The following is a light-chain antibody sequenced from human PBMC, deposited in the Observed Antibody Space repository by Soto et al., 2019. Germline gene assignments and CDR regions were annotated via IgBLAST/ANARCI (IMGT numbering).Light chain of an antibody. V-gene: IGKV3-11*01. CDR1: LSVSVY. CDR2: DAS. Sequence: VVLTQFPATLSLSPGEGATLSCRTSLSVSVYLDWYQQKPGQAPRLLISDASNRATGIPARFSGSGSGTDFTLTISSLEPEDFAVYYCHQRQYWPPITFGQGTRLEIK. CDR3: HQRQYWPPIT. J-gene: IGKJ5*01.